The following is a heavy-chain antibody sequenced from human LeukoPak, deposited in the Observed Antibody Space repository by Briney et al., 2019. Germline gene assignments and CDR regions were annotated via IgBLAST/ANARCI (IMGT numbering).Heavy chain of an antibody. D-gene: IGHD1-1*01. V-gene: IGHV4-61*08. CDR1: GGSISSGGYY. Sequence: SETLSLTCTVSGGSISSGGYYWSWIRQPPGKGLEWIGYIYYSGSTNYNPSLKSRVTISVDTSKNQFSLKLSSVTAADTAVYYCARGAPLENWFDPWGQGTLVTVSS. CDR3: ARGAPLENWFDP. CDR2: IYYSGST. J-gene: IGHJ5*02.